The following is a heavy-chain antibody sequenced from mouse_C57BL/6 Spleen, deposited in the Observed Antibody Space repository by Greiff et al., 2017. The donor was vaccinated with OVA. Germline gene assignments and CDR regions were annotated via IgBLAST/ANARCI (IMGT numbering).Heavy chain of an antibody. CDR1: GYAFTNYL. D-gene: IGHD3-3*01. V-gene: IGHV1-54*01. J-gene: IGHJ4*01. Sequence: QVQLQQSGAELVRPGTSVKVSCKASGYAFTNYLIEWVKQRPGQGLEWIGVINPGSGGTNYNEKFKGKATLTADKSSSTAYMQLSSLTSEDSAVYFCARFARWDGRDYWGQGTSVTVSS. CDR3: ARFARWDGRDY. CDR2: INPGSGGT.